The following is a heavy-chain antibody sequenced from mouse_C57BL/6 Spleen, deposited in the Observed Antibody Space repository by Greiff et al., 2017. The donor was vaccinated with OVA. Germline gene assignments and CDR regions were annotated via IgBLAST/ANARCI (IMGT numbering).Heavy chain of an antibody. CDR3: ARYRNDY. Sequence: QVQLQQPGAELVKPGASVKLSCKASGYTFPSYWMQWVKQRPGQGLEWIGEIDPSDSYTNYNQKLKGKATLTVDTSSSTAYMQLSSLTSEDSAVYYCARYRNDYWGQGATLTVSS. CDR1: GYTFPSYW. J-gene: IGHJ2*01. D-gene: IGHD2-14*01. V-gene: IGHV1-50*01. CDR2: IDPSDSYT.